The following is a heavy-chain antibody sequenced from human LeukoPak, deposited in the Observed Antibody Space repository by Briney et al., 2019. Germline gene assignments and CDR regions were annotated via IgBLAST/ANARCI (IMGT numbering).Heavy chain of an antibody. CDR3: AKPYYYGSGPFQH. CDR1: GFTFNSCA. Sequence: GGSLRLSCAASGFTFNSCAMSWVRRAPGKGLEWVTGVSASTSSTYYADSVKGRFTISRDNSKNTLYLQMNSLRAEDTAVYYCAKPYYYGSGPFQHWGQGTLVTVSS. V-gene: IGHV3-23*01. D-gene: IGHD3-10*01. CDR2: VSASTSST. J-gene: IGHJ1*01.